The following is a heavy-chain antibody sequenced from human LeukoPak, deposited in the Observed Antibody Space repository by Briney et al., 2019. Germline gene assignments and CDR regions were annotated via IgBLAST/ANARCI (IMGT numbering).Heavy chain of an antibody. CDR2: IYPADSNT. CDR3: AGEIALAGTGGAFDM. CDR1: GYSFSNSW. J-gene: IGHJ3*02. V-gene: IGHV5-51*01. D-gene: IGHD6-19*01. Sequence: GGFLKISCKGSGYSFSNSWIGWVRQMPGKGLEWMGIIYPADSNTRYRPSFQGQVTISADKSISTAYLQWSSLKASDTAIYYCAGEIALAGTGGAFDMWGQGTMVTVSS.